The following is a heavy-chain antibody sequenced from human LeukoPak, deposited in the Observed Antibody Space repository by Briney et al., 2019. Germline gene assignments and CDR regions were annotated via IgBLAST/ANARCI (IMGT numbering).Heavy chain of an antibody. D-gene: IGHD3-10*01. V-gene: IGHV3-20*04. CDR1: GFTFDDYD. J-gene: IGHJ4*02. CDR3: AKGRILWFGEQSDFDY. Sequence: GGSLRLSCAASGFTFDDYDMSWVRQAPGKGLEWVSGINWNGGSTGHGDSVKGRFTISRDNAKNSLDLQMNSLRAEDTALYYCAKGRILWFGEQSDFDYWGQGTLVTVSS. CDR2: INWNGGST.